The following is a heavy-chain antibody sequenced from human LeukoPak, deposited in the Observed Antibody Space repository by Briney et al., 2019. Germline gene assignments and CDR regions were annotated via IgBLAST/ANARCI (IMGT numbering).Heavy chain of an antibody. D-gene: IGHD1-26*01. J-gene: IGHJ4*02. CDR3: ARDTSFAVGATLDF. V-gene: IGHV3-30*04. CDR1: GFTFSSYA. Sequence: GGSLRLSCAASGFTFSSYAMHWVRQAPGKGLEWVAVVSYDGSNKYYANSVKGRFTISRDKSKNTLHLQMNSLRTEDTAIYYCARDTSFAVGATLDFWGQGTLVTVSS. CDR2: VSYDGSNK.